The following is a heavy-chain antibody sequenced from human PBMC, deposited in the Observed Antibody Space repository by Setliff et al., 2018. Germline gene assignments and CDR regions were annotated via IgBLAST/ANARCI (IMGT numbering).Heavy chain of an antibody. D-gene: IGHD2-21*02. CDR1: GGSINSYY. J-gene: IGHJ3*02. Sequence: PSETLSLTCTVSGGSINSYYWSWIRQPPGKGLEWIAYISDSGSTNYNPSLKSRVTISLDTSKNQFSLKLSSVTAADTAVYYCARHNPHGTATTFAFDIWGQGTMVTVSS. CDR2: ISDSGST. V-gene: IGHV4-59*08. CDR3: ARHNPHGTATTFAFDI.